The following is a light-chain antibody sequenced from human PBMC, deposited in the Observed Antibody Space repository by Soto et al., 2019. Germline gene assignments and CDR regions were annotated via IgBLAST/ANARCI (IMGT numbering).Light chain of an antibody. J-gene: IGKJ2*01. CDR1: QSINIY. V-gene: IGKV1-39*01. CDR2: GAS. Sequence: DIQLTQSPSSLSASVGDRVTVTCRTSQSINIYLNWYQQKPGKAPTLLIYGASSLQSGVPSRFSGGGSRTDFTLTISSLQTEDFATYYCQQSYRSPYTFVQGTKLEI. CDR3: QQSYRSPYT.